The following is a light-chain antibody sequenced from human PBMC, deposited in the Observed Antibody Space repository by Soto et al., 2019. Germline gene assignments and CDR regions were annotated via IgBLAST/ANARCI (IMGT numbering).Light chain of an antibody. CDR3: SSYTSSSTYV. V-gene: IGLV2-18*02. Sequence: QSALTQPPSVSGSPGQSVTISCTGTSSDVGSYNRVSWFQQPPGTAPKLLIYEVSNRPSGVPDRISGSKSGNTASLTISGLQAEDEADYYCSSYTSSSTYVFGTGTKLTVL. J-gene: IGLJ1*01. CDR2: EVS. CDR1: SSDVGSYNR.